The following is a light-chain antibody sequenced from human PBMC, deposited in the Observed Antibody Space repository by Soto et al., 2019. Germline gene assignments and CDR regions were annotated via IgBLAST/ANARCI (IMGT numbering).Light chain of an antibody. CDR2: GAS. J-gene: IGKJ2*01. Sequence: EIVMTQSPATLSVSPGERATLSCRASQSVSSNLAWYQQKPGQAPRLLIYGASTRATGIPARFSGSGSGTESTLTISSLQSKDFAVYYCQQYNNWPPRYTFGQGTKLEIK. CDR3: QQYNNWPPRYT. CDR1: QSVSSN. V-gene: IGKV3-15*01.